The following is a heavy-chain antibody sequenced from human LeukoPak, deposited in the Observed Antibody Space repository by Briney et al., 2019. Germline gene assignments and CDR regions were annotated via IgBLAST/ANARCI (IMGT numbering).Heavy chain of an antibody. CDR1: GFTFSYYY. CDR3: ARQKSVGATSYFDY. Sequence: PGGSLRLSCAASGFTFSYYYMSWIRQAPGKGLEWVSYISSSGSTIYYADSVKGRFTISRDNAKNSLYLQMNSLRAEGTAVYYCARQKSVGATSYFDYWGQGTLVTVSS. J-gene: IGHJ4*02. D-gene: IGHD1-26*01. V-gene: IGHV3-11*01. CDR2: ISSSGSTI.